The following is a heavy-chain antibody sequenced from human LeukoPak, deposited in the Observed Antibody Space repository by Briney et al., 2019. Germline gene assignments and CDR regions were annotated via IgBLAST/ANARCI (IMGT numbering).Heavy chain of an antibody. CDR1: GFTFSGYP. V-gene: IGHV3-48*01. CDR3: ARAPGNYYDSTGYWYFDL. Sequence: GGSLRLSCAASGFTFSGYPIHWVRQAPGKGLEWLSYISTSSTTIHYADSVKGRFTSSREDARNSLYLQMNSLRAEDTAVYFCARAPGNYYDSTGYWYFDLWGRGTLVTVSS. CDR2: ISTSSTTI. D-gene: IGHD3-22*01. J-gene: IGHJ2*01.